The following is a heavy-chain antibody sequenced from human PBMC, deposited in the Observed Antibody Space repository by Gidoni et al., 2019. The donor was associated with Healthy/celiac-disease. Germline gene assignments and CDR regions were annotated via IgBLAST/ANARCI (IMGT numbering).Heavy chain of an antibody. J-gene: IGHJ5*02. D-gene: IGHD1-1*01. CDR3: ARDRLYNWNDGVDWFDP. Sequence: QVQLQESGPGLVKPSGTLSLTCAVSGGSISRSNWWSWVRQPPGKGLEWIGEIYHSGSTNDNPSLKSRVTRSVDKSKNQFSRKLSSVTAADTAVYYCARDRLYNWNDGVDWFDPWGQGTLVTVSS. CDR1: GGSISRSNW. CDR2: IYHSGST. V-gene: IGHV4-4*02.